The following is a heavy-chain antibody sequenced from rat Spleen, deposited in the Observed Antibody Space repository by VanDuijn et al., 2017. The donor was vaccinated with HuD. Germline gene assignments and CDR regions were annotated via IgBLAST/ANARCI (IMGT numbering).Heavy chain of an antibody. CDR1: GFSLTNYI. J-gene: IGHJ2*01. Sequence: VQLKESGPGLVQPSQTLSLTCTVAGFSLTNYIVHWVRQPPGKGLEWMGVIWNTGGTRYNSVLKSRLSISKYTSKGQVFLKMDSLQTEDAATYYCARDPGTTRGDYWGQGVMVTVSS. D-gene: IGHD1-10*01. V-gene: IGHV2-41*01. CDR3: ARDPGTTRGDY. CDR2: IWNTGGT.